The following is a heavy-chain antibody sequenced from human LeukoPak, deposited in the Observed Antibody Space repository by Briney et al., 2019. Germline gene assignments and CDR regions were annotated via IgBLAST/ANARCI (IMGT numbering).Heavy chain of an antibody. CDR3: ATANRISSTRVGASDI. Sequence: PSQTLSLTCTVSGGSISSGGYYWSWIRQPPGKGLEWIGYIYHSGSTYYNPSLKSRVTISVDRSKNQFSLKLSSVTAADTAVFYCATANRISSTRVGASDIWGQGTMVTVSS. CDR2: IYHSGST. D-gene: IGHD2-2*01. J-gene: IGHJ3*02. CDR1: GGSISSGGYY. V-gene: IGHV4-30-2*01.